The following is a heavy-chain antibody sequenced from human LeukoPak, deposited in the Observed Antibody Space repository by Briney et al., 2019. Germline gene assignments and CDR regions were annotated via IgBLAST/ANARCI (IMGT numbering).Heavy chain of an antibody. J-gene: IGHJ4*02. D-gene: IGHD3-22*01. CDR2: IRWNGGGI. Sequence: GRSLRLSCAASGFTFDDYAMHWVRQTPGKGLEWVSGIRWNGGGIAYADSVKGRFTISRDNAKNSLYLQMNSLRAEDTALYYCANGDDSSGYYYSWTYWGQGTLVTVSS. V-gene: IGHV3-9*01. CDR3: ANGDDSSGYYYSWTY. CDR1: GFTFDDYA.